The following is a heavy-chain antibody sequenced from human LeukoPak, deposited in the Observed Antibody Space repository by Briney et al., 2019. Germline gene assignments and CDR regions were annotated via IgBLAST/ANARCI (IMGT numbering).Heavy chain of an antibody. V-gene: IGHV4-34*01. D-gene: IGHD4-17*01. CDR3: ARDGPTSTVTWYYYYGMDV. CDR2: INHSGST. Sequence: PSETLSLTCAVYGGSFSGYYWSWIRQPPGKGLEWIGEINHSGSTNYNPSLKSRVTISVDTSKNQFSLKLSSVTAADTAVYYCARDGPTSTVTWYYYYGMDVWGQGTTVTVSS. CDR1: GGSFSGYY. J-gene: IGHJ6*02.